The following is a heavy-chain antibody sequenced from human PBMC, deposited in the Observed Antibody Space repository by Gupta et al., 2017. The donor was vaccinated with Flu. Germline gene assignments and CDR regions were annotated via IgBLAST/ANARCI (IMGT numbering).Heavy chain of an antibody. CDR3: ARPHRTTVTMSYFQH. V-gene: IGHV1-2*02. Sequence: QVQLVQSGAEVRKPGASVKVSCKASGYTFNGSYIHWVRQAPGQGLEWMGWINPHSGGTNYPQKFQGRVTMTRDTSNTTIYMELSRLGSDDTAVYYCARPHRTTVTMSYFQHWGQGTLVSVFS. D-gene: IGHD4-17*01. CDR2: INPHSGGT. CDR1: GYTFNGSY. J-gene: IGHJ1*01.